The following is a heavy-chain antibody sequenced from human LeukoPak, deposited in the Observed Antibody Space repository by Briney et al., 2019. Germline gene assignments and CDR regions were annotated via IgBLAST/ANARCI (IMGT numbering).Heavy chain of an antibody. V-gene: IGHV4-39*07. CDR1: GGSISSGGYY. CDR2: INHSGST. J-gene: IGHJ6*02. Sequence: SETLSLTCTVSGGSISSGGYYWSWIRQPPGKGLEWIGEINHSGSTNYNPSLKSRVTISVDTSKNQFSLKLSSVTAADTAVYYCARVEVRGVMRYYYYGMDVWGQGTTVTVSS. D-gene: IGHD3-10*01. CDR3: ARVEVRGVMRYYYYGMDV.